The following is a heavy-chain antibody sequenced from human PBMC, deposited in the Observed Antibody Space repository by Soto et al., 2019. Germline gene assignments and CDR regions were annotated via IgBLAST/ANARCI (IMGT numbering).Heavy chain of an antibody. Sequence: SGTLSLTCTVAGDSISSYYWSWIRQPPGKGLEWIGYIYYSGSTNYNPSLKSRVTISVDTSKNQFSLKVSSVTAADTAVYYCARRYGRYFDYWGQGTQVTVSS. D-gene: IGHD4-17*01. V-gene: IGHV4-59*08. CDR3: ARRYGRYFDY. CDR1: GDSISSYY. CDR2: IYYSGST. J-gene: IGHJ4*02.